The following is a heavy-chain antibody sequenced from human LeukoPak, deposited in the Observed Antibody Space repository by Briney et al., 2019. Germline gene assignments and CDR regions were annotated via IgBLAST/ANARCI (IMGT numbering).Heavy chain of an antibody. CDR3: ARVVDYRNYVDF. D-gene: IGHD4-11*01. Sequence: PSETLSLTCVVSGDSISGGGYYWSWLRQPPGKGLEWSAFIYHSGTAYYNPSLKSRVAISGDVSKNQFSLKKNSVTAADTAVYYCARVVDYRNYVDFWGQGTLVTVSS. V-gene: IGHV4-30-2*01. J-gene: IGHJ4*02. CDR1: GDSISGGGYY. CDR2: IYHSGTA.